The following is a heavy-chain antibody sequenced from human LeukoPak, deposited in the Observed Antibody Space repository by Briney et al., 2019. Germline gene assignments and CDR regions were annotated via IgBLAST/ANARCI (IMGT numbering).Heavy chain of an antibody. Sequence: GASVRVSCKAAGYIFTGYYMYWVRQAPGQGLEWMGWSNPNSGGTNYAQKFQGWVTMTRDTSISTAYMELSRLRSDDTAVYYCARDVIGVGYSLSYGMDVWGQGTTVTVSS. J-gene: IGHJ6*02. CDR3: ARDVIGVGYSLSYGMDV. CDR1: GYIFTGYY. CDR2: SNPNSGGT. V-gene: IGHV1-2*04. D-gene: IGHD2/OR15-2a*01.